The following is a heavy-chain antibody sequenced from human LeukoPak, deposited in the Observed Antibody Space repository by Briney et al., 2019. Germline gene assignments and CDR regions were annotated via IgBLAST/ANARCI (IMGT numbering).Heavy chain of an antibody. CDR3: ATTPRRIFALRY. J-gene: IGHJ4*02. CDR1: GGSISSSSYY. Sequence: SETLSLTCTVSGGSISSSSYYWSWIRQPPGKGLEWIGEINHSGSTNYNPSLKSRVTISVDTSKNQFSLKLSSVTAADTAVYYCATTPRRIFALRYWGQGTLVTVSS. V-gene: IGHV4-39*07. D-gene: IGHD2-15*01. CDR2: INHSGST.